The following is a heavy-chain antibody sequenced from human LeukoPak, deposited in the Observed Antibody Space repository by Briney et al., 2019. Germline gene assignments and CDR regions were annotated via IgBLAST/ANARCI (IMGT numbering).Heavy chain of an antibody. V-gene: IGHV4-61*05. Sequence: SETLSLTRTVSGGSISSSSYYWGWIRQPPGKGLEWIGYIYHSGSTNYNPSLKSRVTISVDKSKNQFSLKLSSVTAADTAVYYCARDARYYDSSGYYAFDIWGQGTMVTVSS. CDR3: ARDARYYDSSGYYAFDI. CDR2: IYHSGST. J-gene: IGHJ3*02. D-gene: IGHD3-22*01. CDR1: GGSISSSSYY.